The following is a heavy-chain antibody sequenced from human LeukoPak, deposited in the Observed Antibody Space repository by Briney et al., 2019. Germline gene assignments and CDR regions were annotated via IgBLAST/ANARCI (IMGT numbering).Heavy chain of an antibody. CDR2: IYPGDSDT. Sequence: GESLKISCKGSGYSFSNYWIGWVRQMPGKGLEWMGIIYPGDSDTRYSPSFQGQVTISADKSISTAYLQWSSLKASDTAMYYCARCGYGDYEGENYYYMDVWGKGTTVTVSS. CDR1: GYSFSNYW. V-gene: IGHV5-51*01. D-gene: IGHD4-17*01. J-gene: IGHJ6*03. CDR3: ARCGYGDYEGENYYYMDV.